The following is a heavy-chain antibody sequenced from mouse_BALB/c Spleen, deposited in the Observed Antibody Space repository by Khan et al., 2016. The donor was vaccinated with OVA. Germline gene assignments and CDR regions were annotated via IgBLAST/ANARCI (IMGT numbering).Heavy chain of an antibody. CDR1: GYTFTTAG. CDR3: ARGVAACYRNDGGAMDY. Sequence: QIQLVQSGPELKKPGETVRISCKASGYTFTTAGMQWVQKMPGKGLKWIGWINTHSGVPKYAEDFKGRFAFSLETSASIGYLQITNLKNEDTATYSCARGVAACYRNDGGAMDYWGQGTSVTVSS. CDR2: INTHSGVP. J-gene: IGHJ4*01. V-gene: IGHV9-4*02. D-gene: IGHD2-14*01.